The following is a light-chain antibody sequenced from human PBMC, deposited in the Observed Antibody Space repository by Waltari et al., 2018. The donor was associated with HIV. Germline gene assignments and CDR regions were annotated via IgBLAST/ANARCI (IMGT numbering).Light chain of an antibody. V-gene: IGLV1-40*01. CDR1: SSNIGAGYD. J-gene: IGLJ3*02. Sequence: QSVLTQPPSVSGAPGQRVTISCTGSSSNIGAGYDVHWYQQVPGAAPKLLIYANTNRHSGVPDRISGSKSGTSASLVITGLQAEDEADYYCQSYDSRDWVFGGGTKLTVL. CDR2: ANT. CDR3: QSYDSRDWV.